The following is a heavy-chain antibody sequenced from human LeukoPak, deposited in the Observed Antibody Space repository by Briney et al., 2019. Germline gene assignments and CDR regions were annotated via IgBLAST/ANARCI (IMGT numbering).Heavy chain of an antibody. J-gene: IGHJ4*02. V-gene: IGHV4-34*01. CDR3: ARALGYCSGGSCYSDAFFDY. Sequence: SSETLSLTCAVYGGSFSGYYWSWIRQPPGKGLEWIGEINHSGSTNYNPSLKSRVTISVDTSKNQCSLKLSSVTAADTAVYYCARALGYCSGGSCYSDAFFDYWGQGTLVTVSS. CDR2: INHSGST. CDR1: GGSFSGYY. D-gene: IGHD2-15*01.